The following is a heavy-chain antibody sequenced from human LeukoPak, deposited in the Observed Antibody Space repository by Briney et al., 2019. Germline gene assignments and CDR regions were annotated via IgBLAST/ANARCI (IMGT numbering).Heavy chain of an antibody. Sequence: ASVKVSCKVSGYSLTELSMHWVRQAPGKGLEWMGGFDPEDGETIYAQKFQGRVTMTEDTSTDTAYMELSSLRSEDTAVYYCATGPFLNYDSLEEGDYWGQGTLVTVSS. D-gene: IGHD3-3*01. CDR2: FDPEDGET. CDR1: GYSLTELS. CDR3: ATGPFLNYDSLEEGDY. V-gene: IGHV1-24*01. J-gene: IGHJ4*02.